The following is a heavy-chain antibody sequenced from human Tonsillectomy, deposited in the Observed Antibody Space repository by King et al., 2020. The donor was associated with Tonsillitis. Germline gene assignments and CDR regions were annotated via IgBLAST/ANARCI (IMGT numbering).Heavy chain of an antibody. V-gene: IGHV3-21*01. CDR1: GFTFSIYS. CDR3: AHNFDH. Sequence: VQLVESGGGLVRPGGSLKLSCAASGFTFSIYSMNWVRQAPGKGLEWVSSISGNSGNIYYADSVKGRFTLSRDNAKNSLYLQMNSLRAEDTAVYYCAHNFDHWGQGTRVTVAS. CDR2: ISGNSGNI. J-gene: IGHJ4*02.